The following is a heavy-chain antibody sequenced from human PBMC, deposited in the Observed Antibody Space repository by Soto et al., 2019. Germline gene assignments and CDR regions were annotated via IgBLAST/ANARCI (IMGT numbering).Heavy chain of an antibody. J-gene: IGHJ4*02. D-gene: IGHD3-16*02. CDR1: GFTFNTDG. V-gene: IGHV3-23*01. CDR2: ISSSGSST. Sequence: PVVSLRLSCAASGFTFNTDGMSWVRQAPWKGLEWVSGISSSGSSTYYADSVKGRFTISRDNSKNTLYLQMNSLRADDTAVYYCAKDAPRYTELYYFDYWGQGTLVTVSS. CDR3: AKDAPRYTELYYFDY.